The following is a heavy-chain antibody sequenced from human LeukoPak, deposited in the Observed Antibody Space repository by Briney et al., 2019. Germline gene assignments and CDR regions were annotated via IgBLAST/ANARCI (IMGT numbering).Heavy chain of an antibody. CDR3: ARGGLYCGGDCFDY. CDR1: GFTFSSYG. Sequence: GGSLRLSCAASGFTFSSYGMHWVRQAPGKGLEWGAVIWYDGSNKYYADSVKGRFTIPRDNSKNTLYLQMNSLRAEDTAVYYCARGGLYCGGDCFDYWGQGTLVTVSS. J-gene: IGHJ4*02. D-gene: IGHD2-21*01. CDR2: IWYDGSNK. V-gene: IGHV3-33*01.